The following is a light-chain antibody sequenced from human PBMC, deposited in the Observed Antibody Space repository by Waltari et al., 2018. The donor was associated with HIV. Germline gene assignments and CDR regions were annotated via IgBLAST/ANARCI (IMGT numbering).Light chain of an antibody. Sequence: NFVLTQPHSVSESPGKTVTISCPRNSGSIASNYVQWYQQRPGSSPTTVIYEDTQRPSGVPDRFSGSIDSSSNSASLIISGLTTEDEADYYCQSYGSTNQVFGGGTKLTVL. CDR1: SGSIASNY. CDR2: EDT. V-gene: IGLV6-57*01. J-gene: IGLJ2*01. CDR3: QSYGSTNQV.